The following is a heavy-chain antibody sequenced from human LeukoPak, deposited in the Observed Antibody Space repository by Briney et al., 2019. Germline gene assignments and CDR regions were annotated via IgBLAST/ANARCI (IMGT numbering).Heavy chain of an antibody. CDR2: INPSLHIP. J-gene: IGHJ3*02. CDR3: AKDPRDISTGNYDEFDI. Sequence: ASVKVSCKASGYTFSNYCMHWVRQAPGQGLEWLGIINPSLHIPIYAQTFQGRVTMTTDMSTSTFYMELSNLVSEDTAVYYCAKDPRDISTGNYDEFDIWGQGTMVTVSS. D-gene: IGHD3-9*01. CDR1: GYTFSNYC. V-gene: IGHV1-46*01.